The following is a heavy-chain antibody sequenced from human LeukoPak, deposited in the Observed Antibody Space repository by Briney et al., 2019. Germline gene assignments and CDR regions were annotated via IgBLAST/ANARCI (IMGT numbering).Heavy chain of an antibody. D-gene: IGHD2-2*01. Sequence: VGSLRLSCAASGFTFSSYAMSWVRQAPGKGLEWVSAISGSGGSTYYADSVKGRFTISRDNSKNTLYLQMNSLRAEDTAVYYCAKIRSPIYQGAFDYWGQGTLVTASS. CDR1: GFTFSSYA. J-gene: IGHJ4*02. V-gene: IGHV3-23*01. CDR3: AKIRSPIYQGAFDY. CDR2: ISGSGGST.